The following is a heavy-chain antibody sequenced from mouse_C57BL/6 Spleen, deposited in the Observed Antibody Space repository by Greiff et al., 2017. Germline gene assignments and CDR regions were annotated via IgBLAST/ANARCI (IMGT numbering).Heavy chain of an antibody. V-gene: IGHV1-39*01. J-gene: IGHJ4*01. D-gene: IGHD2-1*01. CDR3: AMGRIYYGNPYAMDY. Sequence: VHVKQSGPELVKPGASVKISCKASGYSFTDYNMNWVKQSNGKSLEWIGVINPNYGTTSYNQKFKGKATLTVDQSSSTAYMRLNSLTSEDSAVYYCAMGRIYYGNPYAMDYWGQGTSVTVSS. CDR2: INPNYGTT. CDR1: GYSFTDYN.